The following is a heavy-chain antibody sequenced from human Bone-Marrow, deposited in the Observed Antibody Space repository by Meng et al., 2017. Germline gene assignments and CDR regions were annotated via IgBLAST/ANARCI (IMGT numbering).Heavy chain of an antibody. V-gene: IGHV3-74*01. J-gene: IGHJ4*02. CDR3: VRESFGVGDHFDF. CDR1: GFMFSSYW. Sequence: GGSLRLSCTASGFMFSSYWMHWVRQAPGKGLVWVSRISNDGSTTIYTDSVRGRFTMSRDNAKNTVYLQVNSLRAEDTAVYFCVRESFGVGDHFDFWGQGTLVTVSS. CDR2: ISNDGSTT. D-gene: IGHD3-16*01.